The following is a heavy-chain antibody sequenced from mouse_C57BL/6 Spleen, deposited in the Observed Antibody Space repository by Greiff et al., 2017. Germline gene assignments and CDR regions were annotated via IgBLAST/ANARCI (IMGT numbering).Heavy chain of an antibody. CDR3: ARKDYYGSSFYFDY. Sequence: EVMLVESGGGLVKPGGSLKLSCAASGFTFSDYGMHWVRQAPGKGLEWVAYISSGSSTIYYADTVKGRFTISRDNAKNTLFLQMTSLRSEDTAMYYCARKDYYGSSFYFDYWGQGTTLTVSS. V-gene: IGHV5-17*01. J-gene: IGHJ2*01. CDR1: GFTFSDYG. CDR2: ISSGSSTI. D-gene: IGHD1-1*01.